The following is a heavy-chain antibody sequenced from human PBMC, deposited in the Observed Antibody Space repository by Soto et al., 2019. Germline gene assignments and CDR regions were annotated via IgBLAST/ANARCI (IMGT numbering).Heavy chain of an antibody. D-gene: IGHD2-21*01. V-gene: IGHV1-8*01. Sequence: QVQLVQSGAEVKKPGASVKVSCKASGYTFTSYDINWVRQATGQGLEWMGWMNPNSGNTGYAQKFQGRVTMTRNTSISTAYMELSSLSSEDTAVYYCARGFRVPTRDRIAQKYYYYMDVWGKGTTVTVSS. CDR3: ARGFRVPTRDRIAQKYYYYMDV. J-gene: IGHJ6*03. CDR1: GYTFTSYD. CDR2: MNPNSGNT.